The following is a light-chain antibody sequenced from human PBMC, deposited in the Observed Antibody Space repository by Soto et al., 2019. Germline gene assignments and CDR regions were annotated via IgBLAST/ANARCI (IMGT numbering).Light chain of an antibody. Sequence: EVGVTQSQGALSLSPGDRATLPFKAGQSVGRSYLAWYQQKPGQAPKLLIYAASSRATGIPDRFSGSGSGTDFTLTISRLEPEDFAVYYCQQYGSSLRPFGQGTMVDIK. V-gene: IGKV3-20*01. CDR3: QQYGSSLRP. J-gene: IGKJ1*01. CDR1: QSVGRSY. CDR2: AAS.